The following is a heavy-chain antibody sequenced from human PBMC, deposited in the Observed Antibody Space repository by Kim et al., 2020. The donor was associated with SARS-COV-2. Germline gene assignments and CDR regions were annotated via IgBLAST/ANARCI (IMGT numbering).Heavy chain of an antibody. D-gene: IGHD1-26*01. J-gene: IGHJ4*02. Sequence: SNPSLKSRVTISVDTSKNQFSLKLSSVTAADTAVYYCARDTVGAYGYFDYWGQGTLVTVSS. V-gene: IGHV4-59*01. CDR3: ARDTVGAYGYFDY.